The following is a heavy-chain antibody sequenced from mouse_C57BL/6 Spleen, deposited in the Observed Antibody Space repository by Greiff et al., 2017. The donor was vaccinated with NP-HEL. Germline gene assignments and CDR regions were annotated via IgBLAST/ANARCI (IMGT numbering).Heavy chain of an antibody. Sequence: EVQVVESGAELVRPGASVKLSCTASGFNIKDDYMHWVKQRPEQGLEWIGWIDPENGDTEYASKFQGKATITADTSSNTAYLQRISLTSEDTAVYYCTTGGNWYFDVWGTGTTVTVSS. J-gene: IGHJ1*03. V-gene: IGHV14-4*01. CDR1: GFNIKDDY. D-gene: IGHD1-1*02. CDR3: TTGGNWYFDV. CDR2: IDPENGDT.